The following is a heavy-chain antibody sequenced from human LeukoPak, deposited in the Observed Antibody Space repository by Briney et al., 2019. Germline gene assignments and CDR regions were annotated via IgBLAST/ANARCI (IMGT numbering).Heavy chain of an antibody. J-gene: IGHJ5*02. V-gene: IGHV3-30*02. CDR1: GFTFSSDG. D-gene: IGHD3-22*01. Sequence: GGSLRLSCAASGFTFSSDGIHWVRQAPGKGPEWVAFIRSDGNNEFYADSLKSRFTVSRDNSRNNVYLQMNSLRVEDTAVYYCARDTGDYYDSSGYYNAGWFDPWGQGALVTVSS. CDR2: IRSDGNNE. CDR3: ARDTGDYYDSSGYYNAGWFDP.